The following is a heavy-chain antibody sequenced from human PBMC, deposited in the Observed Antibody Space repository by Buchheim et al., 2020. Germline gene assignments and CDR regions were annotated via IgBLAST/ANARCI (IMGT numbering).Heavy chain of an antibody. CDR1: GYTFTGHA. D-gene: IGHD5-12*01. Sequence: QVQLVQSGAEVKKPGASVKVSCKASGYTFTGHAIHWVRQAPGQGLEWMGWIHTGNGNIKYSERFQGRVTITRDTSASTVYMEMSRLRSEDTAVYYCARDGRGYFFDFWGQGTL. J-gene: IGHJ4*02. CDR3: ARDGRGYFFDF. CDR2: IHTGNGNI. V-gene: IGHV1-3*04.